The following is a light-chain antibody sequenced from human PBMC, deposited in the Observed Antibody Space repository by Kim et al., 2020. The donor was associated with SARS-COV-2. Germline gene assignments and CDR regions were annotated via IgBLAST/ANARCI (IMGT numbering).Light chain of an antibody. CDR3: QSYDSSLSGSV. J-gene: IGLJ2*01. Sequence: RVTISCTGSSSNIGAGYDVHWYQQLPGTAPKLLIYDNNNRPSGVPDRFSGSKSGTSASLAITGLQAEDEADYYCQSYDSSLSGSVFGGGTKVTVL. CDR2: DNN. CDR1: SSNIGAGYD. V-gene: IGLV1-40*01.